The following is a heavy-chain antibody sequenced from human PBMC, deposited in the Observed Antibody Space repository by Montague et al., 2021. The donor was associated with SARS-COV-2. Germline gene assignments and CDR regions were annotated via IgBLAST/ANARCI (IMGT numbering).Heavy chain of an antibody. J-gene: IGHJ5*02. V-gene: IGHV4-34*01. CDR3: ARGVLTIHMLVIVMAGASNWFDP. Sequence: SETLSLTCAVYGGSCSGDTWAWIGKAQGRSPERTGESNQTATTNYNPSLKSRVSISKDTSKNQISLRLNSVTAADTAVYYCARGVLTIHMLVIVMAGASNWFDPWGQGTLVTVSS. CDR2: SNQTATT. CDR1: GGSCSGDT. D-gene: IGHD3-22*01.